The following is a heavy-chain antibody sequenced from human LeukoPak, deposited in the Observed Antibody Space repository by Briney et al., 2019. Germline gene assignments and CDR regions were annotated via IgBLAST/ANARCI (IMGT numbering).Heavy chain of an antibody. CDR1: GGSFSGYY. V-gene: IGHV4-34*01. J-gene: IGHJ6*03. CDR2: INHSGST. CDR3: ARRWGNPHYYYMDV. Sequence: SETLSLTCAVYGGSFSGYYWSWIRQPPGKGLEWIGEINHSGSTNYNPSLKSRVTISVDTSKNQFSLKLSSVTAADTAAYYCARRWGNPHYYYMDVWGKGTTVTVSS. D-gene: IGHD3-16*01.